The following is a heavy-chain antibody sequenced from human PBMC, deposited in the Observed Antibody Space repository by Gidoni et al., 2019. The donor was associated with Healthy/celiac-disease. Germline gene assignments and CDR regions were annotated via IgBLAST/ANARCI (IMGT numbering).Heavy chain of an antibody. V-gene: IGHV1-69*02. J-gene: IGHJ3*02. CDR2: IIPIGGIA. CDR3: ATGGGGYQSAFDI. D-gene: IGHD3-16*02. CDR1: GGTFSSYT. Sequence: VQLVQSGAEVKKPGSSVKVSCKASGGTFSSYTTRWVRQAPGQGLGWMGRIIPIGGIANYAQKFKGRVTITADKSTSTAYMELSSRRSEDTAVYYCATGGGGYQSAFDIWGQGTMVTVSS.